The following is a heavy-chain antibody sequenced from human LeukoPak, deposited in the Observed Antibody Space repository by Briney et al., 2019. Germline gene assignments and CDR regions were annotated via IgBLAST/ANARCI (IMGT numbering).Heavy chain of an antibody. CDR1: GFTFSSFG. D-gene: IGHD1-1*01. Sequence: GGSLRLSCSASGFTFSSFGMHWVRQAPGKGLEWVAFIRYNGTNKYYADSVKGRFTISRDNSKNTLSLQMNSLRAEDTAVYYCARGYRSFDYWGQGTLVTVSS. J-gene: IGHJ4*02. V-gene: IGHV3-30*02. CDR2: IRYNGTNK. CDR3: ARGYRSFDY.